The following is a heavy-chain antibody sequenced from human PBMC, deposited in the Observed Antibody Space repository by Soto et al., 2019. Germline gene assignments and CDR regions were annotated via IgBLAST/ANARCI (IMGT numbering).Heavy chain of an antibody. J-gene: IGHJ4*02. CDR3: VSSSNGACND. Sequence: ETLSVTCPVSGGPISISPYYWGWIRQSPGKGLEWIGSMTYGGGTAYYNSSLKSRVTISVDTATKQFSLRLSSVTAEDTDVYYCVSSSNGACNDWGQGTVVTVYS. V-gene: IGHV4-39*01. D-gene: IGHD2-2*01. CDR2: MTYGGGTA. CDR1: GGPISISPYY.